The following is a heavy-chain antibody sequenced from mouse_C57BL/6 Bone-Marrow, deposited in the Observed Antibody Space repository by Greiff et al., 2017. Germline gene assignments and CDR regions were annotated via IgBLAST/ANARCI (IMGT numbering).Heavy chain of an antibody. J-gene: IGHJ4*01. CDR3: ARRVSYSRDYYAMDY. CDR1: GFTFSDYY. CDR2: ISNGGGST. Sequence: EVHLVESGGGLVQPGGSLKLSCAASGFTFSDYYMYLVRQTPEKRLEWVAYISNGGGSTYYPDTVKGRFTISRDNAKNTLYLQMSRLKSEDTAMYYCARRVSYSRDYYAMDYWGQGTSVTVSS. V-gene: IGHV5-12*01. D-gene: IGHD2-10*01.